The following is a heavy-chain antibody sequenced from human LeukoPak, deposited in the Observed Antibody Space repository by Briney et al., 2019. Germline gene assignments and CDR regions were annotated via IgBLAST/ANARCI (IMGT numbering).Heavy chain of an antibody. D-gene: IGHD3-10*01. CDR3: ARADYYGSGATVDY. CDR2: IYHSGST. CDR1: GGSISSSGYS. V-gene: IGHV4-30-2*01. Sequence: SQTLSLTCAVSGGSISSSGYSCSWIRQPPGKGLEWIGYIYHSGSTYYNPSLKSRVTISVDRSKNQFSLKLSSVTAADTAVYYCARADYYGSGATVDYWGQGTLVTVS. J-gene: IGHJ4*02.